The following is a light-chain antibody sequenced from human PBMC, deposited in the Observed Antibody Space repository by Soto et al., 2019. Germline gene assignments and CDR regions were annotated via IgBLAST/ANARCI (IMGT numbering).Light chain of an antibody. CDR1: QGIGNY. Sequence: DIQMTQSPSSLSASAGDRVTITCRASQGIGNYLAWYQQKPGEVPKLLIYAASTLQSGVPSRFSGSGSGTDFTLTISSLQPEDIATYYCQNYNSAPYSFGQGTKLEIK. CDR3: QNYNSAPYS. CDR2: AAS. J-gene: IGKJ2*01. V-gene: IGKV1-27*01.